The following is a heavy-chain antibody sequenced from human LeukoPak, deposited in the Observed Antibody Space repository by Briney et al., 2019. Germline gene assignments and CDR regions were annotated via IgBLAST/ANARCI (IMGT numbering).Heavy chain of an antibody. CDR3: AKDTVWYSSGWQYYFDY. D-gene: IGHD6-19*01. CDR1: GFTFSSYG. Sequence: QPGGSLRLSCAASGFTFSSYGMHWVRQAPGKGLEWVAFIRYDGSNKYYADSVKGRFTISRDNSKNTLYLQMNSLRAEDTAVYYCAKDTVWYSSGWQYYFDYWGQGTLVTVSS. CDR2: IRYDGSNK. J-gene: IGHJ4*02. V-gene: IGHV3-30*02.